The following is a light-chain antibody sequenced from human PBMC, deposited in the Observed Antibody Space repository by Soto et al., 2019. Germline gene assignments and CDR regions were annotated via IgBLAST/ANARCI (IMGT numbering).Light chain of an antibody. CDR2: EGS. J-gene: IGLJ2*01. CDR3: CSYAGSSTHLV. V-gene: IGLV2-23*01. CDR1: SSDVGSYNL. Sequence: QSALTQPASVSGSPGQSITISCTGTSSDVGSYNLVSWYQQHPGKAPKLMIYEGSKRPSGVSNRFSGSKSGNTASLTISGVQAEDEAAYYCCSYAGSSTHLVFGAGTKLTVL.